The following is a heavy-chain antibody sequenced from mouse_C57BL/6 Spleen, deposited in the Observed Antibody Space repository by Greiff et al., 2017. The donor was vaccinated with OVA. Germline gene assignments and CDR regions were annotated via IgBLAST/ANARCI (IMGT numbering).Heavy chain of an antibody. Sequence: EVQLQQSGPELVKPGASVKISCKASGYTFTDYYMNWVKQSHGKSLEWIGDINPNNGGTSYNQKFKGKATLTVDKSSSTAYMELRSLTSEDSAVYYCAHTRYYYGSSYFDYWGQGTTLTVSS. CDR3: AHTRYYYGSSYFDY. CDR1: GYTFTDYY. V-gene: IGHV1-26*01. D-gene: IGHD1-1*01. CDR2: INPNNGGT. J-gene: IGHJ2*01.